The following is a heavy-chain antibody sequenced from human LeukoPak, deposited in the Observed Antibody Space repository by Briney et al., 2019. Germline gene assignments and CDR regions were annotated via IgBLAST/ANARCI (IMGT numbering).Heavy chain of an antibody. Sequence: GASVTVSCKVSGYTLDELSIHWVRQDPRKGLQWMGGYDPGNYETIYAQKFQGRVTMTEDTSTNTAYMELRSLKSEDTAVYYCATDHGDYQFDHWGQGTQVTVSS. D-gene: IGHD4-17*01. CDR1: GYTLDELS. CDR3: ATDHGDYQFDH. J-gene: IGHJ4*02. V-gene: IGHV1-24*01. CDR2: YDPGNYET.